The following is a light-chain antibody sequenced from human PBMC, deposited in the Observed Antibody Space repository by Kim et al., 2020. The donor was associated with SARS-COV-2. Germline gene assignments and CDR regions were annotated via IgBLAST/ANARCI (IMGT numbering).Light chain of an antibody. Sequence: SVGDRVTITCQASQDISNYLNWYQQKPGKAPKLLIYDASNLETGVPSRFSGSGSGTDFTFTISSLQPEDIATYYCQQYDNPPPELTFGGGTKVEI. CDR2: DAS. V-gene: IGKV1-33*01. CDR1: QDISNY. CDR3: QQYDNPPPELT. J-gene: IGKJ4*01.